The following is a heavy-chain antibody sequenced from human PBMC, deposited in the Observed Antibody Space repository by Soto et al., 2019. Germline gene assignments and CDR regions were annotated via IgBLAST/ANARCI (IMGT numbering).Heavy chain of an antibody. V-gene: IGHV4-31*03. D-gene: IGHD3-10*01. J-gene: IGHJ5*02. CDR1: GGSISSGGYY. CDR3: AREITYWFDP. CDR2: IYYSGST. Sequence: SETLSLTCTVSGGSISSGGYYWSWIRQHPGKGLEWIGYIYYSGSTYYNPSLKSRVTISVDTPKNQFSLKLSSVTAADTAVYYCAREITYWFDPWGQGTLVTVS.